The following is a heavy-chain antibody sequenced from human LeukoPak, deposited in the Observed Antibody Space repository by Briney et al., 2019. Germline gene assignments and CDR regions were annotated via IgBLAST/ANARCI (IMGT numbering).Heavy chain of an antibody. CDR1: GITLSNYG. CDR3: AKRGVVIRVILVGFHKEAYYFDS. J-gene: IGHJ4*02. V-gene: IGHV3-23*01. Sequence: GGSLRLSCEVSGITLSNYGMSWVRQAPGKGLEWVAGISGSAGGTNYADSVKGRITISRDNSKNTLHLQMNRLRAEDTAVYFCAKRGVVIRVILVGFHKEAYYFDSWGQGALVTVSS. D-gene: IGHD3-22*01. CDR2: ISGSAGGT.